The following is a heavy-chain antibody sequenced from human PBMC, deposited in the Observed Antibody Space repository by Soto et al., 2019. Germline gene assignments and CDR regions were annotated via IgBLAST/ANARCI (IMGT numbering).Heavy chain of an antibody. D-gene: IGHD6-19*01. CDR2: IIPIFGTA. CDR3: ARDALVAGISN. V-gene: IGHV1-69*13. CDR1: GGTFSSYA. J-gene: IGHJ4*02. Sequence: GASVKFSCKASGGTFSSYAISWVRQAPGQGLEWMGGIIPIFGTANYAQKFQGRVTITADESTSTAYMELSSLRSEDTAVYYCARDALVAGISNWGQGTLVTVSS.